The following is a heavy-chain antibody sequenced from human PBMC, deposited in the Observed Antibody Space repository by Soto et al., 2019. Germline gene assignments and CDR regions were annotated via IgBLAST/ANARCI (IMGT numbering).Heavy chain of an antibody. CDR1: GFTFTRAW. CDR3: AADLPDWGAYAFDY. D-gene: IGHD3-16*01. CDR2: AKSEINGGAV. Sequence: GGSLRLSCAASGFTFTRAWLNWVRQAPGKGLEWVGRAKSEINGGAVDYAAPVEGRFTISRDASQNTVYLQMNSLRADDTAVYYCAADLPDWGAYAFDYWGHGTQVTVSS. J-gene: IGHJ4*01. V-gene: IGHV3-15*07.